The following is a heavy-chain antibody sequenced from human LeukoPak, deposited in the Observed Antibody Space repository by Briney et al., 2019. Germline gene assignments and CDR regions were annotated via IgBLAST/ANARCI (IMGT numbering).Heavy chain of an antibody. J-gene: IGHJ4*02. CDR2: ISAYNGNT. V-gene: IGHV1-18*01. CDR3: ARDYFPLYSSGWYDY. D-gene: IGHD6-19*01. CDR1: GYTFTSYG. Sequence: ASVKVSCKASGYTFTSYGISWVRQAPGQGLEWMGWISAYNGNTNYAQKLQGRVTMTTDTSTSTVYMELRSLRSDDTAVYYCARDYFPLYSSGWYDYWGQGTLVTVSS.